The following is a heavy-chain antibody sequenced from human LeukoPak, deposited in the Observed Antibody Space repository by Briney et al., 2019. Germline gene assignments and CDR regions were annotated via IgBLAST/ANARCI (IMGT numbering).Heavy chain of an antibody. CDR1: GYTFTGYY. Sequence: ASVKVSYKASGYTFTGYYMHWVRQAPGQGLEWMGWINPNSGGTKYAQTFQGRVTLTRDTSISTASMELSRLRSDDPAVYYCARDLVTFGSQASRFDPWGQGTLVTVSS. J-gene: IGHJ5*02. V-gene: IGHV1-2*02. D-gene: IGHD2-21*02. CDR3: ARDLVTFGSQASRFDP. CDR2: INPNSGGT.